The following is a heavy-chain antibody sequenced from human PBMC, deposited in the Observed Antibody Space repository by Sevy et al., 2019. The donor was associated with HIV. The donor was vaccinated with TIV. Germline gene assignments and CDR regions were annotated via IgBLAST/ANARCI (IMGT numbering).Heavy chain of an antibody. CDR3: ARDRIIIRYDSSGYHPPRAPVAYGMDV. V-gene: IGHV1-69*13. CDR2: IIPIFGTA. Sequence: ASVKVSCKASGGTFSSYAISWVRQAPGQGLEWMGGIIPIFGTANYAQKFQGRVTITADESTSTAYMELSSLRSEDTAVYYCARDRIIIRYDSSGYHPPRAPVAYGMDVWGQGTTVTVSS. J-gene: IGHJ6*02. CDR1: GGTFSSYA. D-gene: IGHD3-22*01.